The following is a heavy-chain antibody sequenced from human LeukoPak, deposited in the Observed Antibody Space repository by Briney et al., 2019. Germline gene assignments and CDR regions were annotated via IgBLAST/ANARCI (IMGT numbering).Heavy chain of an antibody. CDR1: GFTFSSYA. CDR2: ISGSGGST. Sequence: GGSLRLSCAASGFTFSSYAMSWVRQAPGKGLEWVSAISGSGGSTYYADSVKGRFTISGDNSKNTLYLQMNSLRAEDTAVYYCAKGYYYDSSGNYFDYWGQGTLVTVSS. CDR3: AKGYYYDSSGNYFDY. J-gene: IGHJ4*02. V-gene: IGHV3-23*01. D-gene: IGHD3-22*01.